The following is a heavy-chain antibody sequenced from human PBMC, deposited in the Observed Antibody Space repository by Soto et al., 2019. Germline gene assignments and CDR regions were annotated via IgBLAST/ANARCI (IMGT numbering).Heavy chain of an antibody. J-gene: IGHJ4*02. D-gene: IGHD5-18*01. CDR1: GFLFNTYS. CDR2: IGSSSSPI. V-gene: IGHV3-48*02. CDR3: ARARYSYGYEFDY. Sequence: PVGSLRLSCAASGFLFNTYSINWVRQAPGKGLEWVSYIGSSSSPIYYADSVRGRFTISRDTAGNSVYLEMNSLRDEDTGVYYCARARYSYGYEFDYCGQRTLVTVSS.